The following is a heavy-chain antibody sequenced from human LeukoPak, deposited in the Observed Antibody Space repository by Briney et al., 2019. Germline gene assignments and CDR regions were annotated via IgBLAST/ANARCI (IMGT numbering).Heavy chain of an antibody. V-gene: IGHV3-11*01. D-gene: IGHD1-26*01. Sequence: GGSLRLSCAASGFTFGDFYMSWIRQAPGKGLEWVSSISNRATAIYSADSLKGRFTISRDNTKSSLFLQMNSLRAEDTAVYYCGKRGNYYGNFDSWGQGTLVNVSS. CDR1: GFTFGDFY. CDR3: GKRGNYYGNFDS. J-gene: IGHJ4*02. CDR2: ISNRATAI.